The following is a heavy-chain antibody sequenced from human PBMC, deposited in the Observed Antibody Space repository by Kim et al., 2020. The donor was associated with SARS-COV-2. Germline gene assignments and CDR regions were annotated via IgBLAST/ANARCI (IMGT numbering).Heavy chain of an antibody. J-gene: IGHJ6*02. D-gene: IGHD6-13*01. CDR3: ARHIMAAAGGGMDV. Sequence: PSFQGHVTISADKSISTAYLQWSSLKASDTAMYYCARHIMAAAGGGMDVWGQGTTVTVSS. V-gene: IGHV5-10-1*01.